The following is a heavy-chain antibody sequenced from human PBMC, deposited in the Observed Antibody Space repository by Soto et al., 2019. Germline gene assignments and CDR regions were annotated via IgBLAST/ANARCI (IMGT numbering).Heavy chain of an antibody. CDR2: LIPIFGTA. Sequence: GASVKVSCKASGGTFISYAISWVRQAPGQGLEWMGGLIPIFGTANYAQKFQGRVTITADESTSTAYMELSSLRSEDTAVYYCASRFIPGYCSGGSCYEKIYYYYYGMDVWGQGTALTVS. CDR1: GGTFISYA. J-gene: IGHJ6*02. CDR3: ASRFIPGYCSGGSCYEKIYYYYYGMDV. V-gene: IGHV1-69*13. D-gene: IGHD2-15*01.